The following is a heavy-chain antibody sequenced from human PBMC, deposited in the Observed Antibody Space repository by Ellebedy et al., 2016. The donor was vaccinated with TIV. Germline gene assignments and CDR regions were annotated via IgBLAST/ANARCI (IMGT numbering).Heavy chain of an antibody. CDR3: ARVGKRGYYYMDV. CDR2: IYSGGST. Sequence: GESLKISXVASGLPVSSNFMNWVRQAPGKGLEWVSVIYSGGSTYYADSVKGRFSISRDNSKNTLYLQINTLRAEDTAAYYCARVGKRGYYYMDVWGKGTTVTVSS. D-gene: IGHD3-10*01. J-gene: IGHJ6*03. CDR1: GLPVSSNF. V-gene: IGHV3-53*01.